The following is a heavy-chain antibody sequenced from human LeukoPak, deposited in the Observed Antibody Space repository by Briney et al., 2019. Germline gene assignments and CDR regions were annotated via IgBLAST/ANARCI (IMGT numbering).Heavy chain of an antibody. D-gene: IGHD3-3*01. V-gene: IGHV3-7*01. CDR3: AKDLQSGDFSDY. CDR1: GFTLSSYW. Sequence: GGSLRLSCAASGFTLSSYWMTWVRQAPGKGLEWVANINRDGSKINYVGSVEGRFTISRDNSKNTLYLQMNSLRAEDTAVYYCAKDLQSGDFSDYWGQGTLVTVSS. J-gene: IGHJ4*02. CDR2: INRDGSKI.